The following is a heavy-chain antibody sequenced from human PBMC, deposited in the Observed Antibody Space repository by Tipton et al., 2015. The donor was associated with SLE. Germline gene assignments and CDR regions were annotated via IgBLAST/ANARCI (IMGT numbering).Heavy chain of an antibody. CDR3: ARENWSFSHMDV. D-gene: IGHD1-1*01. J-gene: IGHJ6*04. V-gene: IGHV4-4*08. CDR1: GGSFSGYY. CDR2: IYTSGST. Sequence: TLSLTCAVYGGSFSGYYWSWIRQPPGKGLEWIGYIYTSGSTNYNPSLKSRVTISVDTSKNQFSLKLSSVTAADTALYFCARENWSFSHMDVWGIGTTVTVSS.